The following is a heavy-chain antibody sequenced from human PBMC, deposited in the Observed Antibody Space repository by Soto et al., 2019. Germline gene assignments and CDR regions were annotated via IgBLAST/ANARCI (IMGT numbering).Heavy chain of an antibody. CDR3: AKTYYDFWSGYQAFDL. Sequence: LRLSCAASGFTFSSYAMSWVRQAPGKGLEWVSAISGSGGSTYYADSVKGRFTTSRDNSKNTLYLQMNSLRAEDTAVYYCAKTYYDFWSGYQAFDLWGQGKMVTVSS. D-gene: IGHD3-3*01. J-gene: IGHJ3*01. CDR1: GFTFSSYA. CDR2: ISGSGGST. V-gene: IGHV3-23*01.